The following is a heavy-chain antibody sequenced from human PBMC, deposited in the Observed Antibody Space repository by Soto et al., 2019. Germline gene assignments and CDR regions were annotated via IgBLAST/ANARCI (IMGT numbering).Heavy chain of an antibody. CDR1: GDSVSTNIAA. V-gene: IGHV6-1*01. Sequence: PSHTLSLTCAISGDSVSTNIAAWSWIRQSPSRGLEWLGRTLYRSSKWYNEYAVSVKSRMTINPDTSKNQFSLQLNSVTPEDTAVYYCARDAAPTLNYPHGMDVWGQGTAVTVSS. CDR3: ARDAAPTLNYPHGMDV. J-gene: IGHJ6*02. CDR2: TLYRSSKWYN. D-gene: IGHD1-7*01.